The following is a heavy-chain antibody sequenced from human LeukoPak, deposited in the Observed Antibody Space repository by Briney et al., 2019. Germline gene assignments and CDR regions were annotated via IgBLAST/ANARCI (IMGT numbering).Heavy chain of an antibody. Sequence: PGGSLRLSCAASGFTFSSYSMNWVRQAPGKGLEWVSSISSSSSYIYYADSVKGRFTISRDNAKNSLYLQMNSLRAEDTAVYYCARRGSVGAPYMHFDYWGQGTLVTVSS. CDR2: ISSSSSYI. J-gene: IGHJ4*02. D-gene: IGHD1-26*01. CDR3: ARRGSVGAPYMHFDY. V-gene: IGHV3-21*01. CDR1: GFTFSSYS.